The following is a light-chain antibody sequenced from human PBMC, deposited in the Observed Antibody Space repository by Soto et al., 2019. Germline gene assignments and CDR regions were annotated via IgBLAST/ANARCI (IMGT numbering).Light chain of an antibody. CDR3: QQYDNWPPP. Sequence: VMTQSPATLSVSPGERATLSCRASQRVSNNLAWYQQRPGRSPRLLIYATSTRATGIPARFSGSGSGTEFTLTISSLQSEDFAVYYCQQYDNWPPPFGQGTRLEIK. V-gene: IGKV3-15*01. CDR1: QRVSNN. CDR2: ATS. J-gene: IGKJ5*01.